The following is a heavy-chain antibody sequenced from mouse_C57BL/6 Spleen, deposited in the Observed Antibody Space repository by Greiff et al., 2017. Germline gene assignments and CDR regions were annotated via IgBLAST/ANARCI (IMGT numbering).Heavy chain of an antibody. D-gene: IGHD1-1*01. CDR3: ARGIYYYGSSYDYFDY. J-gene: IGHJ2*01. CDR2: INPNNGGT. V-gene: IGHV1-22*01. Sequence: EVHLVESGPELVKPGASVKMSCKASGYTFTDYNMHWVKQSHGKSLEWIGYINPNNGGTSYNQKFKGKATLTVNKSSSTAYMELRSLTSEDSAVYYCARGIYYYGSSYDYFDYWGQGTTLTVSS. CDR1: GYTFTDYN.